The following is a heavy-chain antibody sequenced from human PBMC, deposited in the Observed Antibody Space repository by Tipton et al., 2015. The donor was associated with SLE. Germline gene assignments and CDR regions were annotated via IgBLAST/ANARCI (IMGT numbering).Heavy chain of an antibody. CDR2: INHSGST. CDR3: ATQISHSSSWKDYFDY. D-gene: IGHD6-13*01. J-gene: IGHJ4*02. V-gene: IGHV4-34*01. Sequence: TLSLTCAVYGGSFSSYYWSWIRQPPGKGLEWIGEINHSGSTNYNPSLKSRVTISVDTSKNQFSLKLSSVTAADTAVYYCATQISHSSSWKDYFDYWGQGTLVTVSS. CDR1: GGSFSSYY.